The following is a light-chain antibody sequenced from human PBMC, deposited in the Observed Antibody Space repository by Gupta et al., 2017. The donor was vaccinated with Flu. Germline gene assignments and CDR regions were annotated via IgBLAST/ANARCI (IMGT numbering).Light chain of an antibody. J-gene: IGKJ2*01. CDR3: QQYNDWPPVT. Sequence: EIVLTQSPATLSVSPGERATLSCRASQSVGGSLAWYQQKPGQTPRLLIYSASIRATGIPARFSGSGSGTEFTLTISSRQSEDFAVYYCQQYNDWPPVTFGQGTKLEIK. CDR2: SAS. V-gene: IGKV3-15*01. CDR1: QSVGGS.